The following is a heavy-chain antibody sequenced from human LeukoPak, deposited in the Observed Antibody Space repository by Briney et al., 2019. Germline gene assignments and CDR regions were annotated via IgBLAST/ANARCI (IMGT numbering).Heavy chain of an antibody. CDR2: ISSSGSTI. J-gene: IGHJ6*03. D-gene: IGHD1-26*01. V-gene: IGHV3-48*03. Sequence: PGGSLRLSCAASGFTFSSYEMNWVRQAPGKGLEWVSYISSSGSTIYYADSVKGRFTISRDNAKNSLYLQMNSLRAEDTAVYYCARISLLGPDNYYYYYYMDVWGKGTTVTVSS. CDR1: GFTFSSYE. CDR3: ARISLLGPDNYYYYYYMDV.